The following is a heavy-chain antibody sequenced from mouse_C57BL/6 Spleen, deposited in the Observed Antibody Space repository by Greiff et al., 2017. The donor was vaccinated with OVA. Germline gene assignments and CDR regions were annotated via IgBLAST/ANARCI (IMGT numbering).Heavy chain of an antibody. D-gene: IGHD1-1*01. CDR1: GFTFSSYT. Sequence: EVKLMESGGGLVKPGGSLKLSCAASGFTFSSYTMSWVRQTPEKRLEWVATISGGGGNTYYPDSVKGRFTISRDNAKNTLYLQMSSLRSEDTALYYCARLTTVRGYFDYWGQGTTLTVSS. CDR2: ISGGGGNT. V-gene: IGHV5-9*01. J-gene: IGHJ2*01. CDR3: ARLTTVRGYFDY.